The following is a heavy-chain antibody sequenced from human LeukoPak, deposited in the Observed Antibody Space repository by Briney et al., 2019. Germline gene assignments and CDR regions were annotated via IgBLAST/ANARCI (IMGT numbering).Heavy chain of an antibody. CDR3: ARETTKLAVAALDY. CDR1: GFTFTNHP. CDR2: ISPSGDRT. J-gene: IGHJ4*02. V-gene: IGHV3-64*04. Sequence: GGSLRLSCAASGFTFTNHPMHWVRQASGKRLEYVSAISPSGDRTWYADSVKGRFTVSRDNSKNTLYLQMNSLRAEDTAVYYCARETTKLAVAALDYWGQGTLVTVSS. D-gene: IGHD6-19*01.